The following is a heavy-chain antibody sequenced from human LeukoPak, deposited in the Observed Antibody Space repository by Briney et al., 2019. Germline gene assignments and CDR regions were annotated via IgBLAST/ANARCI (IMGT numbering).Heavy chain of an antibody. J-gene: IGHJ5*02. CDR1: GGSISSYY. CDR2: IYYSGST. CDR3: ARVAVVVPAARLRFDP. D-gene: IGHD2-2*01. Sequence: SETLSLTCTVSGGSISSYYWSWIRQPPGKGLEWIGYIYYSGSTNYNPSLKSRVTISVDKSKNQFSLKLSSVTAADTAVYYCARVAVVVPAARLRFDPWGQGTLVTVSS. V-gene: IGHV4-59*08.